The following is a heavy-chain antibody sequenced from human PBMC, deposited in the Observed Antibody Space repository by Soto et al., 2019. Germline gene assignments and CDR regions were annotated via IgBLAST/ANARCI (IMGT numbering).Heavy chain of an antibody. CDR2: FDPEDGET. CDR3: ATEETYYYGSGSKHYYYYYMDV. Sequence: ASVKVSCKVSGYTLTELSMHWVRQAPGKGLEWMGGFDPEDGETIYAQKFQGRVTMTEDTSTDTAYMELSSLRSEDTAVYYCATEETYYYGSGSKHYYYYYMDVWGKGTTVTVSS. CDR1: GYTLTELS. V-gene: IGHV1-24*01. J-gene: IGHJ6*03. D-gene: IGHD3-10*01.